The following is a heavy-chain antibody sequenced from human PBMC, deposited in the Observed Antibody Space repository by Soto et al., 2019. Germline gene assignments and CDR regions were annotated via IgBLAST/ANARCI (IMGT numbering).Heavy chain of an antibody. J-gene: IGHJ6*02. CDR1: GYTFTGCY. CDR3: AREGDTAMVKSLYYYYYGMDV. CDR2: INPNSGGT. V-gene: IGHV1-2*02. Sequence: ASVKVSCKASGYTFTGCYMHWVRQAPGQGLEWMGWINPNSGGTNYAQKFQGRVTMTRDTSISTAYMELSRLRSDDTAVYYCAREGDTAMVKSLYYYYYGMDVWGQGTTVTVSS. D-gene: IGHD5-18*01.